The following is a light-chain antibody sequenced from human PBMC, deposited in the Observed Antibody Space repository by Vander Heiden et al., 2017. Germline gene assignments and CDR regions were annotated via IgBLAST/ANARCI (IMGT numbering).Light chain of an antibody. CDR2: SNN. Sequence: QSVPTQPPSASATRRQRVNISSAGSRYNRGSNAVSWYQYIPGTAPKLLIYSNNQRPSGVPDRFSGSKSGTSASLAISGLQAEDEADYYCATWGDSLNGWVFGGGTKLTVL. J-gene: IGLJ3*02. V-gene: IGLV1-44*01. CDR3: ATWGDSLNGWV. CDR1: RYNRGSNA.